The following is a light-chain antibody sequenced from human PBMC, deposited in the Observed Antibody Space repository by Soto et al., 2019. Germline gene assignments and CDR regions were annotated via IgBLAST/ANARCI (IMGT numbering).Light chain of an antibody. Sequence: IVMTRSPYFLAVSLAPRSTINCKSGQSGLYSSNNKNYLAWYQQKPGQPPKLLIYWASTRESGVPDRFSGSGSGTDFTLTISSLQAEDVAVYYCQLDYSTPLTFGGGTKVDIK. V-gene: IGKV4-1*01. CDR2: WAS. J-gene: IGKJ4*01. CDR1: QSGLYSSNNKNY. CDR3: QLDYSTPLT.